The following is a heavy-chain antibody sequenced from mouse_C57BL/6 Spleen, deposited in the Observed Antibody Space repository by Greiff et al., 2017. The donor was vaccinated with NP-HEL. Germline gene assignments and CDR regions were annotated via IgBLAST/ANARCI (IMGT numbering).Heavy chain of an antibody. J-gene: IGHJ4*01. Sequence: EVKLMESGAELVKPGASVKLSCTASGFNIKDYYMHWVKQRTEQGLEWIGRIDPEDGETKYAPKFQGKATITADTSSNTAYLQLSSLTSEDTAVYYCARWLLREGYYYYAMDYWGQGTSVTVSS. V-gene: IGHV14-2*01. CDR3: ARWLLREGYYYYAMDY. CDR1: GFNIKDYY. D-gene: IGHD2-3*01. CDR2: IDPEDGET.